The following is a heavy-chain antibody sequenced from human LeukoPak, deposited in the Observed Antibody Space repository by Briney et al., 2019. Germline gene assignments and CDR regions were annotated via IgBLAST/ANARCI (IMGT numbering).Heavy chain of an antibody. CDR1: GYRFTSYW. D-gene: IGHD6-13*01. Sequence: GESLQISCKGSGYRFTSYWIGWVRQVPGKGLEWMGIIYPGDSDTRYSPSFQGQVTISADKSISTAYLQWSSLKASDTAMYYCAVAKQQLAIENWFDPWGQGTLVTVSS. CDR2: IYPGDSDT. CDR3: AVAKQQLAIENWFDP. J-gene: IGHJ5*02. V-gene: IGHV5-51*01.